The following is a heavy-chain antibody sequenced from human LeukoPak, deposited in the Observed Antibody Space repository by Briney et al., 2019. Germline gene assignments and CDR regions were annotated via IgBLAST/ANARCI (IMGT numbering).Heavy chain of an antibody. CDR3: ARHTMVRGVIIGPVDY. CDR2: IYHSGST. V-gene: IGHV4-38-2*01. CDR1: GYSISSGYY. J-gene: IGHJ4*02. D-gene: IGHD3-10*01. Sequence: PSETLPLTCAVSGYSISSGYYWGWIRQPPGKGLEWIGSIYHSGSTYYNPSLKSRVTISVDTSKNQFSLKLSSVTAADTAVYYCARHTMVRGVIIGPVDYWGQGTLVTVSS.